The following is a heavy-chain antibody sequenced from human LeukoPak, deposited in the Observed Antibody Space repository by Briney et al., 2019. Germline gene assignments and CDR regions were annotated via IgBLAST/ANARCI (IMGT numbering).Heavy chain of an antibody. Sequence: GEALKISCKASGYSLTSYWIGWMRQMPGKGLGWMGIIDSRDSETRYTPSFQGQVTISVDNSLTTVDLQWNSLKAADTAMYYCARQTAMGRSGDYWGQGTLVTVSS. CDR1: GYSLTSYW. J-gene: IGHJ4*02. V-gene: IGHV5-51*01. D-gene: IGHD5-18*01. CDR2: IDSRDSET. CDR3: ARQTAMGRSGDY.